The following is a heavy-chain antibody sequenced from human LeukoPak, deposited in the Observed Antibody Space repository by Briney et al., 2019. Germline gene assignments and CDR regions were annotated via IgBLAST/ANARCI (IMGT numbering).Heavy chain of an antibody. CDR2: IYYSGST. V-gene: IGHV4-59*11. CDR1: GGSISSHY. CDR3: ARVKTRDGYNYGLDY. Sequence: SETLSLTCTVSGGSISSHYWSWIRQPPGKGLEWIAYIYYSGSTNYNPSLKSRVTISVDTSKNQFSLKLSSVTAADTAVYYCARVKTRDGYNYGLDYWGQGTLVTVSS. J-gene: IGHJ4*02. D-gene: IGHD5-24*01.